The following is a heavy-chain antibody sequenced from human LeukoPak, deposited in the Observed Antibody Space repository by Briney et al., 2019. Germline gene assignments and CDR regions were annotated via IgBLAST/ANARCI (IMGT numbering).Heavy chain of an antibody. J-gene: IGHJ4*02. D-gene: IGHD3-22*01. CDR3: SRNVSTGYFDY. Sequence: SETVSLTCTVSGGSISSTTSYWGWIRPPPGKGLVWIGSIYYSGSTHYNPSLRSRITISVDTSNNQFSLQLRCVTAADTAVYYYSRNVSTGYFDYLGQGTLVTVSS. CDR1: GGSISSTTSY. V-gene: IGHV4-39*01. CDR2: IYYSGST.